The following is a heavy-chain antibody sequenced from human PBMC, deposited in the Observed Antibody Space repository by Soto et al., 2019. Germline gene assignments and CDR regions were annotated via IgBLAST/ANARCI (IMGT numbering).Heavy chain of an antibody. CDR3: EGRDGDDGFDY. CDR1: GYTFTIYD. D-gene: IGHD4-17*01. CDR2: MIPNSGTT. J-gene: IGHJ4*02. V-gene: IGHV1-8*01. Sequence: QVQLVQSGAEVKKPGASVKVSCKASGYTFTIYDINWVRQATGQGLEWMGWMIPNSGTTGYAQKFQGRVTMTRNTTISEDYLELSSLRSEDTAGYYCEGRDGDDGFDYWGQGTLVTVSS.